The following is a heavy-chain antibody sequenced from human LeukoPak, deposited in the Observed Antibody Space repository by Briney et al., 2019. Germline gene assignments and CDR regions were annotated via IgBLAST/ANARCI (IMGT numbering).Heavy chain of an antibody. CDR1: GGSISSYY. V-gene: IGHV3-15*01. CDR3: TTGNN. Sequence: ETLSLTCTVSGGSISSYYWSWVRQAPGKGLEWVGRIRSKTDGGTTDYAAPVKGRFTISRDDSQNTLYLQINSLETEDTAVYYCTTGNNWGQGTLVTVSS. J-gene: IGHJ4*02. CDR2: IRSKTDGGTT.